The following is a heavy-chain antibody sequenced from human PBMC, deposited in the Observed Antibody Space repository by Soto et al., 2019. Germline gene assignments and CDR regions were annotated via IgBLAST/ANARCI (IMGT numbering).Heavy chain of an antibody. CDR1: GFTFSSYA. Sequence: PGGSLRLSCAASGFTFSSYAMSWVRQAPGKGLEWVSAISGSGGSTYYADSVKGRFTISRDNSKNTLYLQMNSLRAEDTAVYYCAKGPLVVPAYNWFDPWGQGTLVTVSS. J-gene: IGHJ5*02. D-gene: IGHD2-2*01. CDR3: AKGPLVVPAYNWFDP. CDR2: ISGSGGST. V-gene: IGHV3-23*01.